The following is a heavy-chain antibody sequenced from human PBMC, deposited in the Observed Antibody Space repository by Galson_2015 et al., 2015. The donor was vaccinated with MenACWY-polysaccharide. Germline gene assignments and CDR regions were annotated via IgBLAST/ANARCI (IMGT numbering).Heavy chain of an antibody. V-gene: IGHV3-11*01. J-gene: IGHJ4*02. CDR1: GFTFSDYY. CDR2: ISSSGATI. D-gene: IGHD6-19*01. CDR3: ASTKAGTHYFGY. Sequence: SLRLSCAASGFTFSDYYMSWVRQAPGKGLEWISYISSSGATIFYADSVKGRFTISRDNAKNSLYLEMNSLRAEDTAVYYCASTKAGTHYFGYGGQGTRSTVSS.